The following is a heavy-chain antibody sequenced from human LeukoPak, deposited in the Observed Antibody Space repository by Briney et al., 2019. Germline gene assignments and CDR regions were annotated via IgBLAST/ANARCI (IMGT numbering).Heavy chain of an antibody. CDR3: ARDSSGYGGSWHFDL. J-gene: IGHJ2*01. D-gene: IGHD4-23*01. V-gene: IGHV4-59*01. CDR2: THNSGTT. CDR1: GGSMSSYY. Sequence: KPSETLSLTCTVSGGSMSSYYWSWIRQPPGKGLEWIGYTHNSGTTNYNPSLKSRVTISLDTSKNEVSLKLSSVTAADTAIYYCARDSSGYGGSWHFDLWGRGTLVTVSS.